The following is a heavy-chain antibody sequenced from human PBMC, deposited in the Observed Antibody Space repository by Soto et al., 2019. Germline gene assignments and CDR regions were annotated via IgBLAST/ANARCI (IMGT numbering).Heavy chain of an antibody. J-gene: IGHJ6*02. CDR2: ISSSSSTI. Sequence: GGSLRLSCAASGFTFSSYSMNWVRQAPGKGLEWVSYISSSSSTIYYADSVKGRFTISRDSAKNSLYLQMNSLRDEDTAVYYCARGGRFGAIVGATFRYYGIDVWGQGTTVTVSS. D-gene: IGHD1-26*01. CDR1: GFTFSSYS. V-gene: IGHV3-48*02. CDR3: ARGGRFGAIVGATFRYYGIDV.